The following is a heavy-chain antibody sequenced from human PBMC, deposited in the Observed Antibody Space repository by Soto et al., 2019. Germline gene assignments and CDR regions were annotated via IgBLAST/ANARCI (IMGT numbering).Heavy chain of an antibody. CDR3: ARDGPPAEY. CDR1: GYTFTTYY. Sequence: QVQLVQSGAEVKKPGASVKVSCKASGYTFTTYYITWVRQAPGQGLEWMGWISAYNGNTNYAQKLQGRVIMTTDTPPSTAYRELGSRRSDDTAVYYCARDGPPAEYGGQGPLVTVPS. CDR2: ISAYNGNT. J-gene: IGHJ4*02. V-gene: IGHV1-18*01.